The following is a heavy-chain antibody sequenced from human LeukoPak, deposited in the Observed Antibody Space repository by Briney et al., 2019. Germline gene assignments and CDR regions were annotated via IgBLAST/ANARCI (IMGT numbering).Heavy chain of an antibody. Sequence: GGSLRLSCAASGFTFSSYAMTWVRQAPGKGLEWVSGISGSGGSTYYADSVKGRFTISRDTSKNTLYLQMSSLRAEDTAVYYCAKGYSSGWWGYYFDYWGQGTLVTVSS. CDR3: AKGYSSGWWGYYFDY. J-gene: IGHJ4*02. V-gene: IGHV3-23*01. D-gene: IGHD6-19*01. CDR2: ISGSGGST. CDR1: GFTFSSYA.